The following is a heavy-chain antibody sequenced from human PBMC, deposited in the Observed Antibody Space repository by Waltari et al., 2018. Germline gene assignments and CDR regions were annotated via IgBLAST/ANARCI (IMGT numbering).Heavy chain of an antibody. CDR3: ARERVAATRGHYGMDV. V-gene: IGHV4-4*02. CDR1: GGSVSSDDL. D-gene: IGHD2-15*01. J-gene: IGHJ6*02. Sequence: QLQLQESGPGLVKPSETLSLTCAVSGGSVSSDDLGGWVRQPPGKGLEWIGDIYHSGTTNYNPSLRSRVTISVDKSKNQFSLKLRSVTAADTAVYYCARERVAATRGHYGMDVWGQGTTVTVSS. CDR2: IYHSGTT.